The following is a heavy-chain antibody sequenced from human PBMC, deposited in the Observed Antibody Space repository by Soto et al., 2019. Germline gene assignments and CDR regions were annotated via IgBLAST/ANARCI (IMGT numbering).Heavy chain of an antibody. J-gene: IGHJ6*02. CDR3: ASQSDGRHYYYGMDV. CDR1: GFTVSIYV. Sequence: GWSLEISCAASGFTVSIYVVHLVLQAPGKGLVWVSRINSDGSSTSYADSVKGRFTISRDNAKNTLYLQMNSLRAEDTAVYYCASQSDGRHYYYGMDVWGQGTTVTVSS. V-gene: IGHV3-74*01. CDR2: INSDGSST. D-gene: IGHD1-26*01.